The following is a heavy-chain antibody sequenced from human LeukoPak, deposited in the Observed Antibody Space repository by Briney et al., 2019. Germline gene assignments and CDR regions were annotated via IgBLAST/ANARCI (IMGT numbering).Heavy chain of an antibody. Sequence: ASVKVSCKASGYTFTSYDINWVRQATGQGLEWMGWMNPTSGNTGYAQKFQGRVTITRNTSISTAYMELSSLRSEDTAVYYCARGAGDSSGWFNYYYYYMDVWGKGTTVTVSS. CDR3: ARGAGDSSGWFNYYYYYMDV. CDR2: MNPTSGNT. D-gene: IGHD6-19*01. J-gene: IGHJ6*03. V-gene: IGHV1-8*01. CDR1: GYTFTSYD.